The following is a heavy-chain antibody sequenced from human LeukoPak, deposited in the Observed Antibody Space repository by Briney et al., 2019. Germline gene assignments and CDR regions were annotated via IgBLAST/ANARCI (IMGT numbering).Heavy chain of an antibody. CDR3: AKDLERRYFDWVPIGY. CDR1: GFTFSSYA. D-gene: IGHD3-9*01. J-gene: IGHJ4*02. CDR2: IGGSGGST. V-gene: IGHV3-23*01. Sequence: GGSLRLSCAASGFTFSSYAMSWVRQAPGKGLEWVSAIGGSGGSTYYADSVKGRFTISRDNSKNTLYLQMNSLRAEDTAVYYCAKDLERRYFDWVPIGYWGQGTLVTVSS.